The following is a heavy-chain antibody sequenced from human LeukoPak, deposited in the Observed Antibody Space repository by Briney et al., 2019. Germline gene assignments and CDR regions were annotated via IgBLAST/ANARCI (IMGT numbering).Heavy chain of an antibody. D-gene: IGHD6-19*01. V-gene: IGHV3-23*01. CDR2: IRAGGGNT. J-gene: IGHJ4*02. CDR3: ARVVGPKYISGWYFDY. Sequence: GGSLRLSCAASGFTISNYAMMWVRQAPGKGLELVSTIRAGGGNTYYADSVTGRFTISRDNSKNTLYLQMNSLRAEDTAVYYCARVVGPKYISGWYFDYWGQGTLVTVSS. CDR1: GFTISNYA.